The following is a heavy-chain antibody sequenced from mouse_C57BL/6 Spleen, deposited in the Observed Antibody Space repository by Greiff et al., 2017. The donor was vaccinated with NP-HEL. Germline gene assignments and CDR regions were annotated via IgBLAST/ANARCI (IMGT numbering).Heavy chain of an antibody. Sequence: EVHLVESGPGLVKPSQSLSLTCTVTGYSITSGYGWNWIRQFPGNKLEWMGYISYSGSTNYNPYIKSRISITLDTTKNQFFLQLNSVTTEDASTYYCARTARIKYWGQGTTLTVSS. CDR1: GYSITSGYG. D-gene: IGHD3-3*01. J-gene: IGHJ2*01. CDR3: ARTARIKY. V-gene: IGHV3-2*02. CDR2: ISYSGST.